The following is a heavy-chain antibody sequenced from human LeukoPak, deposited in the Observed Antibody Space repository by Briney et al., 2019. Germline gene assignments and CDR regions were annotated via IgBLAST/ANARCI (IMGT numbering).Heavy chain of an antibody. Sequence: SETLSLTCTVSGGSIGSSSYYWGWIRQPPGKGLEWIGSIYYSGSTYYNPSLKSRVTISVDTSKNQFSLKLSSVTAADTAVYYCARLGKLHYFDYWGQGTLVTVSS. CDR1: GGSIGSSSYY. V-gene: IGHV4-39*07. CDR2: IYYSGST. CDR3: ARLGKLHYFDY. J-gene: IGHJ4*02. D-gene: IGHD1-1*01.